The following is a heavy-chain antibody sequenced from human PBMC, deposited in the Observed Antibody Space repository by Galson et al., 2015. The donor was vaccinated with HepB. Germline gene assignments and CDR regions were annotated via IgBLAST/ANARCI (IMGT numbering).Heavy chain of an antibody. V-gene: IGHV2-70*11. D-gene: IGHD6-13*01. CDR3: ARSHSSSWYEKKYYFDY. Sequence: PALVKPTKTLTLTCTFSGFSLSTSGMCVSWIRQPPGKALEWLARIDWDDDKYYSTSLKTRLTISKDTSKNQVVLTMTNMDPVDTATYYCARSHSSSWYEKKYYFDYWGQGTLVTVSS. J-gene: IGHJ4*02. CDR1: GFSLSTSGMC. CDR2: IDWDDDK.